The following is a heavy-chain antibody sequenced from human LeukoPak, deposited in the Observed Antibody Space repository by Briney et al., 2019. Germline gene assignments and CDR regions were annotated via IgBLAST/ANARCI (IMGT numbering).Heavy chain of an antibody. V-gene: IGHV1-2*02. CDR3: ARVTSEHGGKGDDWFDP. Sequence: ASVKVSCKASGYTFTGYYMHWVRQAPGQGLEWMGWINPNSGGTNYAQKFQGRVTMTRDTSISTAYMELSRLRSDDTAVSYCARVTSEHGGKGDDWFDPWGQGTLVTVSS. D-gene: IGHD4-23*01. J-gene: IGHJ5*02. CDR2: INPNSGGT. CDR1: GYTFTGYY.